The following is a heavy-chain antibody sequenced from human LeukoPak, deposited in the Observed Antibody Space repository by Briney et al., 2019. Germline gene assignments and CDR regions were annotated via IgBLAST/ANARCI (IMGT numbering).Heavy chain of an antibody. D-gene: IGHD5-12*01. V-gene: IGHV3-48*02. CDR1: GFTFSNAW. CDR3: ARDLGYSGLGHAY. J-gene: IGHJ4*02. Sequence: PGGSLRLSCAASGFTFSNAWMSWVRQAPGKGLEWVSYISSSSSTIYYADSVKGRFTISRDNAKNSLYLQMNSLRDEDTAVYYCARDLGYSGLGHAYWGQGTLVTVSS. CDR2: ISSSSSTI.